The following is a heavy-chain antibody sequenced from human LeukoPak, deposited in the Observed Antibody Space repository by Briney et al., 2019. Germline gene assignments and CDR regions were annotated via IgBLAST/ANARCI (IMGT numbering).Heavy chain of an antibody. V-gene: IGHV1-2*02. CDR3: ASARCSGGSCYPNWFDP. D-gene: IGHD2-15*01. CDR1: GYTFTGYY. CDR2: IDPNSGGT. J-gene: IGHJ5*02. Sequence: ASVKVSCKASGYTFTGYYMHWVRQAPGQGLEWMGCIDPNSGGTNYAQKFQGRVTMTRDTSISTAYMELSRLRSDDTAVYYCASARCSGGSCYPNWFDPWGQGNLVTVSS.